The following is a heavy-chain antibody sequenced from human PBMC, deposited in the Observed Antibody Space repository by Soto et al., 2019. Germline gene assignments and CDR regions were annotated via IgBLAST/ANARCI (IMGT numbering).Heavy chain of an antibody. CDR3: ARVADYYDSSGRYYFDY. V-gene: IGHV4-30-2*01. D-gene: IGHD3-22*01. CDR1: GGSISIGGYS. J-gene: IGHJ4*02. CDR2: IYHSGST. Sequence: PSEPLSLTCSVSGGSISIGGYSWSWIRQPPGKGLEWIGYIYHSGSTYYNPSLKSRVTISVDRSKNQFSLKLSSVTAADTAVYYCARVADYYDSSGRYYFDYWGQGTLVTVSS.